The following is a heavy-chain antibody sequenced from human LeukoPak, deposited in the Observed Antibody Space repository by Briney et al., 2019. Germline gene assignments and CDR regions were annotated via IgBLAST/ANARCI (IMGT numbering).Heavy chain of an antibody. J-gene: IGHJ4*02. V-gene: IGHV3-23*01. Sequence: PGGSLRLSCAAPGFPFSSYAMSWVRQAPGKGLEWVSAVSYTGGMAYYADSVKSRFTLSRDNTKKTLYMQMNDLRADDTAVYYCAKDGRADLGDHHEYFDYWGQGTLVTVSS. CDR1: GFPFSSYA. CDR3: AKDGRADLGDHHEYFDY. D-gene: IGHD4-17*01. CDR2: VSYTGGMA.